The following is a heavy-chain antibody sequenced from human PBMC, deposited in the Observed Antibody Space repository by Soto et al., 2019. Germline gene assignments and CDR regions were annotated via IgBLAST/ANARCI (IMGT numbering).Heavy chain of an antibody. CDR2: ISAYNGNT. CDR1: GGTFSSYG. Sequence: GASVKVSCKASGGTFSSYGISWVRQAPGQGLEWMGWISAYNGNTNYAQKLQGRVTMTTDTSTSTAYMELRSLRSDDTAVYYCARDRTPYDILTDPYNWFDPWGQGTLVTVSS. CDR3: ARDRTPYDILTDPYNWFDP. D-gene: IGHD3-9*01. V-gene: IGHV1-18*01. J-gene: IGHJ5*02.